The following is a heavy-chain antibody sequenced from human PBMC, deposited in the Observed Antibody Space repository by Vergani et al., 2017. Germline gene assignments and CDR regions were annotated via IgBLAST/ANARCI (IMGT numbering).Heavy chain of an antibody. CDR3: AREGFYDYVWGSYRLRGGYYFDY. CDR1: GYSLSDHY. Sequence: QVQLVQSGAEVRKPGASVKVSCKASGYSLSDHYIHWVRQAPGQGFEWMGRLDPHTGDTKYAEKFQGRAILTRDRSISTAYMELISLISDDTAVYYCAREGFYDYVWGSYRLRGGYYFDYWGQGTLVTVSS. CDR2: LDPHTGDT. V-gene: IGHV1-2*02. D-gene: IGHD3-16*02. J-gene: IGHJ4*02.